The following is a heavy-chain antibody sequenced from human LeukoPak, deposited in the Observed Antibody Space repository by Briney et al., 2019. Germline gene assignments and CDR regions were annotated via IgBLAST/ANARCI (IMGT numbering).Heavy chain of an antibody. J-gene: IGHJ6*03. CDR3: AELGITMVRGGQWYYYMDV. Sequence: GGSLRLSCAASGFTFSSYEMNWVRQAPGKGLEWVSYISSSGSTIYYADSVKGRFTISRDNAKNSLYLQMNSLRAEDTAVYYCAELGITMVRGGQWYYYMDVWGKGTTVTISS. CDR2: ISSSGSTI. V-gene: IGHV3-48*03. CDR1: GFTFSSYE. D-gene: IGHD3-10*01.